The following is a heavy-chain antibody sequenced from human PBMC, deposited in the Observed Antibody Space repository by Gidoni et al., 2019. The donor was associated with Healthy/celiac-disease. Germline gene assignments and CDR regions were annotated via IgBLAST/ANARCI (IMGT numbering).Heavy chain of an antibody. CDR2: IKSKSDAGTR. V-gene: IGHV3-15*02. CDR1: GLTVSNAW. D-gene: IGHD3-3*01. Sequence: EVQLVESGGALVKPGGSLRLSCAASGLTVSNAWMSWGRQAPGKGLEWVGRIKSKSDAGTRDYAAPVKGRFTISRDDSKNTLYLQMNSLKTEDTAVYYCTTDYSYYDFWSGYEFNYWGQGTLVTVSS. CDR3: TTDYSYYDFWSGYEFNY. J-gene: IGHJ4*02.